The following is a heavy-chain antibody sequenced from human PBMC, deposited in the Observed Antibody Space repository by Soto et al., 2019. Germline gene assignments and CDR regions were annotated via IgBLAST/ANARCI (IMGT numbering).Heavy chain of an antibody. J-gene: IGHJ4*02. CDR2: ISDSGGTS. Sequence: EVQLVDSGGGLVQPGGSLRLSCAASGFIFSNYVMSWVRQAPGKGLEWVSSISDSGGTSYYADSVKGRFTISRDNSKNTLYLQMNSLRAEDTAIYYCAKRPRALLTFDYWGQGTIVTVSS. CDR1: GFIFSNYV. D-gene: IGHD1-26*01. V-gene: IGHV3-23*04. CDR3: AKRPRALLTFDY.